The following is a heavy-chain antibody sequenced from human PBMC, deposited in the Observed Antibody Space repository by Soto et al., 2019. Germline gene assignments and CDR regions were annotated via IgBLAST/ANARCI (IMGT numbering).Heavy chain of an antibody. D-gene: IGHD6-13*01. J-gene: IGHJ4*02. V-gene: IGHV4-30-4*01. CDR3: ASQNSWSGYFDY. CDR2: IYYSGST. Sequence: SETLSLTCTVSGGSIISGDYYCSCMRQPPWKGLEWIGYIYYSGSTYYNPSLKSRVTISVDTSKNQFSLKLSSVTAADTAVYYCASQNSWSGYFDYWGQGTLVTVSS. CDR1: GGSIISGDYY.